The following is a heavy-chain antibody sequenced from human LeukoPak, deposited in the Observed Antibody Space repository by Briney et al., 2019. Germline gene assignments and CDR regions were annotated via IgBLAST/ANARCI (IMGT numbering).Heavy chain of an antibody. Sequence: GGSLRLSCEASRFIFTSYAMHWVRQDPGKGLEWVAVISYDGNNKYYADSVKGRFTISRDNSKNTLYLQMNSLRAEDTAVYYCARNYYHDSSSYSPFDYWGQGTLVTVSS. CDR3: ARNYYHDSSSYSPFDY. J-gene: IGHJ4*02. CDR1: RFIFTSYA. CDR2: ISYDGNNK. D-gene: IGHD3-22*01. V-gene: IGHV3-30-3*01.